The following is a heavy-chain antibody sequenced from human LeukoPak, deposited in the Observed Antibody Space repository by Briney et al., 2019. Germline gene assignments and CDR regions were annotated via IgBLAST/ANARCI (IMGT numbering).Heavy chain of an antibody. CDR1: GGSISSYY. D-gene: IGHD2-21*02. V-gene: IGHV4-59*08. J-gene: IGHJ4*02. CDR3: ARQAYCGGDCSPYYFDH. Sequence: KPSETLSLTCTASGGSISSYYWSWIRQPPGKGLEWIGYIYYSGSTNYNPSLKSGVAISLDTSKNQFSLKLSSVTAADTAVYYCARQAYCGGDCSPYYFDHWGQGTLVNVSS. CDR2: IYYSGST.